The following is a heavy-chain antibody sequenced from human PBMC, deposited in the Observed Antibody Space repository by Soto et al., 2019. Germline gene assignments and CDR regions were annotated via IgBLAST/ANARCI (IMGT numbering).Heavy chain of an antibody. CDR2: IYYSGST. V-gene: IGHV4-30-4*01. D-gene: IGHD5-18*01. J-gene: IGHJ6*02. CDR3: ARASPVVTAV. Sequence: SETLSLTCTVSGGSISSGDYYWSWIRQPPGKGLEWIGYIYYSGSTYYNPSLKSRVTISVDTSKNQFSLKLSSVTAADTAVYYCARASPVVTAVWGQGTTVTVPS. CDR1: GGSISSGDYY.